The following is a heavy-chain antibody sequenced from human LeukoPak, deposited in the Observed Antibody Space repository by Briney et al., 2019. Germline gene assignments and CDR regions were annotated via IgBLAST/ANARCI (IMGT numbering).Heavy chain of an antibody. D-gene: IGHD3-10*01. CDR1: GFNFNSYW. CDR3: ARDFSGEFDY. J-gene: IGHJ4*02. CDR2: IKEDGSEE. V-gene: IGHV3-7*01. Sequence: GGSLRLSCVVSGFNFNSYWMNRVRQAPGRGLEWVANIKEDGSEEHYVDSVKGRFTISRDNAKNSLYLQMDTLRDEDTAVYYCARDFSGEFDYWGQGIQVIVSS.